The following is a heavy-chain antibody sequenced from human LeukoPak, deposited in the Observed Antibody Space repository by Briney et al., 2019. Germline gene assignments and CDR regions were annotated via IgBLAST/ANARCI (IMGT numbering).Heavy chain of an antibody. CDR3: ARDLVAGTFSRGMGV. Sequence: GGSLRLSCAASGFTFSSYGMHWVRQAPGKGLEWVAVIWYDGSNKYYADSVKGRFTISRDNSKNTLYLQMNSLRAEDTAVYYCARDLVAGTFSRGMGVWGQGTTVTVSS. CDR2: IWYDGSNK. D-gene: IGHD6-19*01. V-gene: IGHV3-33*01. CDR1: GFTFSSYG. J-gene: IGHJ6*02.